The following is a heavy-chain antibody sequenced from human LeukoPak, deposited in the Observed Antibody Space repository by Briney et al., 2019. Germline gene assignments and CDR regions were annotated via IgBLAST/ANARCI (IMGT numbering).Heavy chain of an antibody. CDR1: GGSFSGYY. Sequence: NPSETLSLTCAVYGGSFSGYYWSWTRQPPGKGLEWIGEINHSGSTNYNPSLKSRVTISVDTSKNQFSLKLSSVTAADTAVYYCASSRYYFDYWGQGTLVTVSS. CDR2: INHSGST. V-gene: IGHV4-34*01. D-gene: IGHD2-2*01. J-gene: IGHJ4*02. CDR3: ASSRYYFDY.